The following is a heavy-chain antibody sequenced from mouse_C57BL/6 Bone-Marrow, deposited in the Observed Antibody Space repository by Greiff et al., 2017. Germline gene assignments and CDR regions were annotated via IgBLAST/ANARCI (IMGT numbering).Heavy chain of an antibody. Sequence: EVQGVESGADLVKPGGSLKLSCAASGFTFRSYCMSWVRQTPEKRLEWVETISSGGSYTYDPDRVQGRFTISRDNAKNTLYLQMSSLKSEDTAMYYCATGYYRFAYWGQGTLVTVSA. D-gene: IGHD2-3*01. V-gene: IGHV5-6*01. J-gene: IGHJ3*01. CDR2: ISSGGSYT. CDR3: ATGYYRFAY. CDR1: GFTFRSYC.